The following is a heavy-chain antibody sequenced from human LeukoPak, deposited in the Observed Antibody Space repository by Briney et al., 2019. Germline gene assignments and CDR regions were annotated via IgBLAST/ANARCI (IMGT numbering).Heavy chain of an antibody. CDR1: GFTFSSYG. Sequence: PGGSLRLSCAASGFTFSSYGMHWVRRAPGKGLEWVAVIWYDGSNKYNADSVKGRFTISRDNSKNTLYLQMNSLRAEDTAVYYCTRDIRGYSGGWYLPSGYFQHWGQGTLVTVSS. D-gene: IGHD6-19*01. CDR3: TRDIRGYSGGWYLPSGYFQH. V-gene: IGHV3-33*01. CDR2: IWYDGSNK. J-gene: IGHJ1*01.